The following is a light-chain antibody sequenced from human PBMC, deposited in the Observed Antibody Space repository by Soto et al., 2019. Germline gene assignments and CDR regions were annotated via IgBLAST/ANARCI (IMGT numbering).Light chain of an antibody. CDR3: QQYLTSLT. V-gene: IGKV3-20*01. CDR1: QTIRNSY. CDR2: GAS. J-gene: IGKJ4*01. Sequence: EIVLTQSPGTLSLSPGERATLSCRASQTIRNSYLAWYQQKPGQATRLLIYGASTRATGIPDRFSGSGSGTVFTITITRLEPEDLAVYFCQQYLTSLTFGGGTKVEIK.